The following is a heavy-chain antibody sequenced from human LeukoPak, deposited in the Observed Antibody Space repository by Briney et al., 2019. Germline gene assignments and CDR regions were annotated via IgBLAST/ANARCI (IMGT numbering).Heavy chain of an antibody. CDR1: GGSVSSGSYY. CDR3: ARVHTTVTTYYFDY. J-gene: IGHJ4*02. Sequence: SETLSLTCTVSGGSVSSGSYYWSWIRQPPGKGLEWIGYIYYSGSTNYNPSLKSRVTMSVDTSKNQFSLKLSSVTAADTAVYYCARVHTTVTTYYFDYWGQGTLVTVSS. V-gene: IGHV4-61*01. CDR2: IYYSGST. D-gene: IGHD4-17*01.